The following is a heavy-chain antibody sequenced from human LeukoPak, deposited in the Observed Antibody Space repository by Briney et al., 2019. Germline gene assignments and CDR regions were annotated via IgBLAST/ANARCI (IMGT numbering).Heavy chain of an antibody. CDR2: IYYSGST. CDR3: ARGGAAAMDY. V-gene: IGHV4-59*01. Sequence: KPSETLSLTCTVSGGSISSYYWSWLRQPPGKGLEWIGYIYYSGSTNYNPSLKSQVTISVDKSKNQFSLKLSSVTAADTAVYYCARGGAAAMDYWGQGTLVTVSS. D-gene: IGHD6-13*01. J-gene: IGHJ4*02. CDR1: GGSISSYY.